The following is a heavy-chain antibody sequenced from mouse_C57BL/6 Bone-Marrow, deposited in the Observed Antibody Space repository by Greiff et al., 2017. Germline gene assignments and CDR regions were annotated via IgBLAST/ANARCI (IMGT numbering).Heavy chain of an antibody. CDR3: ARSDGYYGWFAY. Sequence: QVQLQQSGPELVRPGASVKISCKAPGYTFTSHWMQWVSQRPGQGLEWIGEIFPGSGCTYYTEKFKGKATLTVDTSSSTAYLQLSSLTSEDSAVYFCARSDGYYGWFAYWGQGTLVTVSA. D-gene: IGHD2-3*01. J-gene: IGHJ3*01. V-gene: IGHV1-56*01. CDR2: IFPGSGCT. CDR1: GYTFTSHW.